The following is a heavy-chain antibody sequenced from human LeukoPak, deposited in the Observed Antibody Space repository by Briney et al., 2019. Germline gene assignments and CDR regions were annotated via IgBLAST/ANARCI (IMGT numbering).Heavy chain of an antibody. CDR2: VDPEDGET. J-gene: IGHJ3*02. Sequence: GASVKVSCKASGFTFIDYHFHWVEQAPGKGLRWMGRVDPEDGETFYAEKLQGRVTITADTSTDTAYMELTNLRSDDTAVYYCATGEPLGIRGEDAFDIWGQGTMVTVS. V-gene: IGHV1-69-2*01. CDR1: GFTFIDYH. CDR3: ATGEPLGIRGEDAFDI. D-gene: IGHD1-26*01.